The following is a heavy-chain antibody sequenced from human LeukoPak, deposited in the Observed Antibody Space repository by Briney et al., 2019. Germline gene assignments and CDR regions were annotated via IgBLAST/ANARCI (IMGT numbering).Heavy chain of an antibody. Sequence: SETPSLTCTVLDGSISIYYWSWIRQPPGKGLEWIGYIYNSGSTNYNPSLKSRVTISADTSKNQFSLKLTSVTAADTAMYYCVRDRELTYWGQGTLVTVSS. D-gene: IGHD5-24*01. V-gene: IGHV4-59*01. CDR2: IYNSGST. J-gene: IGHJ4*02. CDR3: VRDRELTY. CDR1: DGSISIYY.